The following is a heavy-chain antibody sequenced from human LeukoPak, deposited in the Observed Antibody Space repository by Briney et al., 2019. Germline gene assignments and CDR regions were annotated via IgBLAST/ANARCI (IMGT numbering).Heavy chain of an antibody. CDR3: ARHGHRIAARTFFDY. J-gene: IGHJ4*02. CDR1: GGSISSYY. V-gene: IGHV4-59*08. CDR2: IYYSGST. Sequence: SETLSLTCTVSGGSISSYYWSWIRQPPGKGLEWIGYIYYSGSTNYSPSLKSRVTISIDTSKNQCSLKLSSVTAADTAVYYCARHGHRIAARTFFDYWGQGTLVTVSS. D-gene: IGHD6-6*01.